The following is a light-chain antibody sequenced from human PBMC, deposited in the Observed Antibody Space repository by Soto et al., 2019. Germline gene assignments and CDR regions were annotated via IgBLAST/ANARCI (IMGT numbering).Light chain of an antibody. J-gene: IGLJ1*01. V-gene: IGLV2-8*01. CDR3: SSYGGGNTFGV. CDR2: EVS. Sequence: QSALTQPPSASGSPGQSVTISCTGTSSDVGGYNYVSWYQQHPGKAPKLMIYEVSKRPSGVPDRFSGSKSGNTASLTVSGLQADDEADYYCSSYGGGNTFGVFGTGTKVTVL. CDR1: SSDVGGYNY.